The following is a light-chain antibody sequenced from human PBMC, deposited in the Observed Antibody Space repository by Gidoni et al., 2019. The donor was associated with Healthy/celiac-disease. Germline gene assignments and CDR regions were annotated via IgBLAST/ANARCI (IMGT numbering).Light chain of an antibody. CDR1: QSVSSN. J-gene: IGKJ2*01. CDR3: QQYNNWPYT. Sequence: EIVMTQSPATLSVSPGERATLSCRASQSVSSNLAWYQQTPGQSPRLLLYVASTRATGIPASFSGSGSGTDFTLTISSLQSEDFAVYYCQQYNNWPYTFGQGTKLEIK. CDR2: VAS. V-gene: IGKV3-15*01.